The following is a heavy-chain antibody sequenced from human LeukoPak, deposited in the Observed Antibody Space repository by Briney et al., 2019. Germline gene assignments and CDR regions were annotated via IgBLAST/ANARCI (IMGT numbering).Heavy chain of an antibody. V-gene: IGHV3-21*01. CDR3: ARDYTGGWNDY. D-gene: IGHD7-27*01. J-gene: IGHJ4*02. Sequence: GGSLRLSCAVSGFTFSSYSMNWVRQTPGKGLEWVSSISSSSSYIYYADSVKGRFTISRDNAKNSLYLQMNSLRAEDTAVYYCARDYTGGWNDYWGQGTLVIVSS. CDR2: ISSSSSYI. CDR1: GFTFSSYS.